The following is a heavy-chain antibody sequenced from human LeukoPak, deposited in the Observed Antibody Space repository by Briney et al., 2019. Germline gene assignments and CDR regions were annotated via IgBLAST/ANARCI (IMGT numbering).Heavy chain of an antibody. D-gene: IGHD2-21*02. V-gene: IGHV3-21*01. Sequence: GGSLRLSCAASGFTFSSYNMNWVRQAPGKGLEWVSSISGSSSYIFYADSVKGRFTISRDNAKNSLYLQMNSLRAEDTAVYYCARGDGGSFDYWGQGTLSPSPQ. J-gene: IGHJ4*02. CDR3: ARGDGGSFDY. CDR1: GFTFSSYN. CDR2: ISGSSSYI.